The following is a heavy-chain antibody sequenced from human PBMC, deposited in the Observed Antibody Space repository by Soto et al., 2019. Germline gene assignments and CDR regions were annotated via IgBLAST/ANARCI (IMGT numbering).Heavy chain of an antibody. Sequence: EVQLVESGGGLVQPGGSLRLSCAASGFAFSSYWMHWVRQAPGKGPVWVSRISSNGRNTTYADPVKGRFTVSRDNAKNTLHLQMTSLRDDDTAVYSCGKASTVTGAGGYRWGQGTLVTASS. CDR1: GFAFSSYW. J-gene: IGHJ4*02. CDR3: GKASTVTGAGGYR. V-gene: IGHV3-74*03. D-gene: IGHD6-19*01. CDR2: ISSNGRNT.